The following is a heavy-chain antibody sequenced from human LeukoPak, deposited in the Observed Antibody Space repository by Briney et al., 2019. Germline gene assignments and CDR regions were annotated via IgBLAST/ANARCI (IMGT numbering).Heavy chain of an antibody. CDR3: ARDPSGSYFDY. V-gene: IGHV1-2*02. CDR2: INPNSGGT. CDR1: GYTFTDYY. D-gene: IGHD1-26*01. J-gene: IGHJ4*02. Sequence: ASVKVSRKASGYTFTDYYMHWVRQAPGQGLEGMGWINPNSGGTNYAQKFQGRVTMTRDTSISTAYMELSRLRSDDTAVYYCARDPSGSYFDYWGQGTLVTVSS.